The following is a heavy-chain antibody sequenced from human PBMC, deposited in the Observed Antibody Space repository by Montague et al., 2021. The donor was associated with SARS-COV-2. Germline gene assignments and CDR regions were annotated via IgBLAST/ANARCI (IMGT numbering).Heavy chain of an antibody. Sequence: SLRLSCAASGFTFSSFAMIWVRQAPGKGLEWLSYISRSGSPDYADSVKGRFTVSTDNAKNSLYLQMDSLRDEDTAVYYCATRAQSRVWYERHGPFDYWGQGTLVTVSS. J-gene: IGHJ4*02. CDR3: ATRAQSRVWYERHGPFDY. CDR1: GFTFSSFA. V-gene: IGHV3-48*03. CDR2: ISRSGSP. D-gene: IGHD6-13*01.